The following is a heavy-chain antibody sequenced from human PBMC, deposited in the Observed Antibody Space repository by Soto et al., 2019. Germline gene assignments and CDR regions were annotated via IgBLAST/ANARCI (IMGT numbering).Heavy chain of an antibody. D-gene: IGHD2-2*01. Sequence: QVQLEESGGGVVQPGRSLRLSCVASGFTISSYGMHWVRQAPGKGLEWVAVIAYDGSNKYYADSVKGRFTISRDNSKNTLYLQMNSLRAEDTAVYYCAKDNCISTSCYRLYNWFDPWGQGTLVTVSS. J-gene: IGHJ5*02. CDR1: GFTISSYG. CDR2: IAYDGSNK. CDR3: AKDNCISTSCYRLYNWFDP. V-gene: IGHV3-30*18.